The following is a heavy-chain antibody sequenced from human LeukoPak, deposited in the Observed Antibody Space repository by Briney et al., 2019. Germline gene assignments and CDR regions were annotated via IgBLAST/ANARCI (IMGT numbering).Heavy chain of an antibody. Sequence: SETLSLTCTVSGDSISSYYWNWIRQPPGKGLEWIGYIHYSGSTNYNPSLKSRVTISVDTSKNQFSLKLSSVTAADTAVYYCARLGTTGNWVDPWGQGTLVTVSS. CDR3: ARLGTTGNWVDP. V-gene: IGHV4-59*01. J-gene: IGHJ5*02. D-gene: IGHD4-17*01. CDR2: IHYSGST. CDR1: GDSISSYY.